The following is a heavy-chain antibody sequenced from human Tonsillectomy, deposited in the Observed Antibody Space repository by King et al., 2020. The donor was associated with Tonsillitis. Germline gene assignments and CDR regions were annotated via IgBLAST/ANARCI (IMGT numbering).Heavy chain of an antibody. CDR2: IYHTGNT. D-gene: IGHD3-10*01. Sequence: MQLQESGPGLVKPSETVSLTCTVSGGSITSGSYYWGWIRHPPGKGLEWIGSIYHTGNTYYNPSLKSRVTMSVDTPKNQFSLKLSSVTAADTAIYYCARHIAYSVGSGSPAADYWGQGTLVTVSS. V-gene: IGHV4-39*01. J-gene: IGHJ4*02. CDR1: GGSITSGSYY. CDR3: ARHIAYSVGSGSPAADY.